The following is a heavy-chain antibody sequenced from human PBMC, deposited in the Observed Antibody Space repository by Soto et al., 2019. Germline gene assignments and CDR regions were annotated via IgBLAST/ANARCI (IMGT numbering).Heavy chain of an antibody. J-gene: IGHJ4*02. CDR3: ARGYSSGPDY. CDR1: EFPFRDHW. V-gene: IGHV3-74*01. D-gene: IGHD6-19*01. CDR2: INSDGSTT. Sequence: PGGPLSLSCPASEFPFRDHWMHWVRQAPGKGLVWVSRINSDGSTTTYADSVKGRFTISRDNAKSTLYLQLNSLRAEDTALYYCARGYSSGPDYWGQGTLVTVSS.